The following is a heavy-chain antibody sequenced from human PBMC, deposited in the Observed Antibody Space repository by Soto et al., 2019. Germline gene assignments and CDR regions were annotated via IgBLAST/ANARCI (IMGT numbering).Heavy chain of an antibody. CDR1: GGSISNYY. J-gene: IGHJ4*02. Sequence: SETLSLTCTVSGGSISNYYWSWIRQPPGKGLEWIAYMYYSGSTNYNPSLKSRVTISLDTSKNHFSLKLSSVTAADTAVYYCARHVVPAANYFDYWGQGTLVTVSS. CDR2: MYYSGST. D-gene: IGHD2-2*01. CDR3: ARHVVPAANYFDY. V-gene: IGHV4-59*08.